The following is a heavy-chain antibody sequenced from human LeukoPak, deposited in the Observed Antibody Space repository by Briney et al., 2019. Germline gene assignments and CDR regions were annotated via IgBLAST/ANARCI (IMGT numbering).Heavy chain of an antibody. V-gene: IGHV3-7*01. J-gene: IGHJ4*02. Sequence: GGSLRLSCAASGFTFSSYWMSWVRQAPGKGLEWVANIKQDGSEKYYVDSVKGRFTISRDNAKNSLYLQMNSLRAEDTAVYYCARESLSGYSSGWYYFDYWGQGTLVTVSS. D-gene: IGHD6-19*01. CDR2: IKQDGSEK. CDR1: GFTFSSYW. CDR3: ARESLSGYSSGWYYFDY.